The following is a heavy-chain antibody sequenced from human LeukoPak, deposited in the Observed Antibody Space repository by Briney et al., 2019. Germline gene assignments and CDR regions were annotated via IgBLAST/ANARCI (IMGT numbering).Heavy chain of an antibody. CDR3: ASSEVAYCGGDCYSKAFDI. J-gene: IGHJ3*02. CDR1: CGSVSSGSDY. Sequence: SETLSLTCTVSCGSVSSGSDYWSRIRQPPGKGLEWIGYIYYSGSTNYNPSLKSRVTISVDTSKNQFSLKLSSVTAADTAVYYCASSEVAYCGGDCYSKAFDIWGQGTMFTVSS. D-gene: IGHD2-21*02. CDR2: IYYSGST. V-gene: IGHV4-61*01.